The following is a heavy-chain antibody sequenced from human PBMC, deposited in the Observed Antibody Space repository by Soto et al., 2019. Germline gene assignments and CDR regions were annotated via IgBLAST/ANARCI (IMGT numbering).Heavy chain of an antibody. Sequence: QVQLQQWGAGLLKPSETLSLTSAVYGGSFSGYYGSWIRQPPGKGLEWIGEINHSGSTNYNPSLKSRVTLAVDTSKNQFSLKLSSVTAADTAVYYCARGKVVRGSYVTLDYWGQGTLVTVSS. CDR2: INHSGST. D-gene: IGHD3-10*01. CDR3: ARGKVVRGSYVTLDY. CDR1: GGSFSGYY. J-gene: IGHJ4*02. V-gene: IGHV4-34*01.